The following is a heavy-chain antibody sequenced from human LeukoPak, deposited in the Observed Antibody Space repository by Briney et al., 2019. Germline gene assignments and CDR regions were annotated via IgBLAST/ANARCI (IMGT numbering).Heavy chain of an antibody. V-gene: IGHV3-13*01. CDR3: ARGDDYYDSNGFDF. CDR1: GFTFSNYD. J-gene: IGHJ4*02. D-gene: IGHD3-22*01. CDR2: IGTVGDK. Sequence: GGSLRLSCAVSGFTFSNYDMHWVRQAAGKGLEWVSSIGTVGDKYYPGSVKGRFTISREDGKNSLYLQMNSLRAGDTAVYYCARGDDYYDSNGFDFWGQGTLVTVSS.